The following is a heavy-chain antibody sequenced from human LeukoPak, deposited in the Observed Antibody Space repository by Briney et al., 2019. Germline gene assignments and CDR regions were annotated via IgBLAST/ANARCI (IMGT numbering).Heavy chain of an antibody. V-gene: IGHV4-4*07. J-gene: IGHJ6*03. CDR3: ARVGTAFNYYYYYYMDV. Sequence: SETLSLTCTVSGGSISSYYWSWIRQPAGKGLEWIGRIYTSGSTNYNPSLKSRVTISVDTSKNQFSLKLSSVTAADTAVYYCARVGTAFNYYYYYYMDVWGKGTTVTISS. CDR2: IYTSGST. CDR1: GGSISSYY. D-gene: IGHD1-1*01.